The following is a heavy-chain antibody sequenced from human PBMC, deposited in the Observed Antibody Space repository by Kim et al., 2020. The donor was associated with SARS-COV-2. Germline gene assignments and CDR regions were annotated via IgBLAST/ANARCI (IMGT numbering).Heavy chain of an antibody. V-gene: IGHV4-59*01. Sequence: GRTNYNPSLKSRVTISVDTSKNQFSLKLSSVTAADTAVYYCAGTTVVPSYWGQGTLVTVSS. CDR3: AGTTVVPSY. D-gene: IGHD4-17*01. J-gene: IGHJ4*02. CDR2: GRT.